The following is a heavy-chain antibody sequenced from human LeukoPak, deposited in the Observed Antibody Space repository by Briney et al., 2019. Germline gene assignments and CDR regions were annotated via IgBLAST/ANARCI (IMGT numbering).Heavy chain of an antibody. J-gene: IGHJ4*02. CDR1: GFTFSSND. D-gene: IGHD6-6*01. CDR2: ISGSGTT. V-gene: IGHV3-23*01. Sequence: GGSLRLSCAASGFTFSSNDIHWVRQAPGKGLEWVSGISGSGTTYYADSVKGRFTISRDNSKNTRYLQMNSLRAEDTAVYYCAKEYSSSSGGLDYWGQGTLVTVSS. CDR3: AKEYSSSSGGLDY.